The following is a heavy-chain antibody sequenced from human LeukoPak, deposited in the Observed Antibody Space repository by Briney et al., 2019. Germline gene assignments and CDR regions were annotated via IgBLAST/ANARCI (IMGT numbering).Heavy chain of an antibody. J-gene: IGHJ4*02. V-gene: IGHV1-69*13. CDR3: ARDHGGNSDY. Sequence: SVKVSCKVSGYTLTELSMHWVRQAPGQGLEWMGGIIPIFGTANYAQKFQGRVTITADESTSTAYMELSSLRSEDTAVYYCARDHGGNSDYWGQGTLVTVSS. CDR2: IIPIFGTA. CDR1: GYTLTELS. D-gene: IGHD4-23*01.